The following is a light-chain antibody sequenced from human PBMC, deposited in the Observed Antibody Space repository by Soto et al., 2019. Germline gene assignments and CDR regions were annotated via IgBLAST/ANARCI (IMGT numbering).Light chain of an antibody. J-gene: IGKJ1*01. V-gene: IGKV1-27*01. CDR2: AAS. CDR1: QGINNY. CDR3: QKYYSDLWT. Sequence: DIQMTQSPSALSASVGDRFTITCRASQGINNYLAWYQQKAGKVPKLLIDAASTLQSGVPSRFSGSGSGTDFTLTITSLQPEDVATYYCQKYYSDLWTFSQGTKVDIK.